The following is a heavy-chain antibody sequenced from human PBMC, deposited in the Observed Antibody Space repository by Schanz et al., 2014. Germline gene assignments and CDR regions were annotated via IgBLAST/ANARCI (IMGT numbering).Heavy chain of an antibody. J-gene: IGHJ4*02. CDR3: ARFLARYQYYGVDV. Sequence: EAQLVESGGGLVQPGGSLKLSCAASGFTFSASAMHWVRQAPGKGLEWVSHISGSSIHKNYADSVKGRFSISRDNGETSVYLQINSLRVEDTAVYYCARFLARYQYYGVDVWGQGTLVIVSS. D-gene: IGHD2-21*01. V-gene: IGHV3-48*04. CDR1: GFTFSASA. CDR2: ISGSSIHK.